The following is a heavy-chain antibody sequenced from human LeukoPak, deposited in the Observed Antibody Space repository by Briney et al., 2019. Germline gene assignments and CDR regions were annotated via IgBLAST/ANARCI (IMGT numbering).Heavy chain of an antibody. Sequence: PSETLSLTCTVSGGSITTTTYYWGWIRQPPGKGLEWIGSIYYSGNTYYNPSLKSRVTISVDTSKNQFSLKLSSVTAADTAVYYCARLPTITFFDYWGQGTLVTVSS. CDR3: ARLPTITFFDY. CDR2: IYYSGNT. D-gene: IGHD5-12*01. J-gene: IGHJ4*02. V-gene: IGHV4-39*01. CDR1: GGSITTTTYY.